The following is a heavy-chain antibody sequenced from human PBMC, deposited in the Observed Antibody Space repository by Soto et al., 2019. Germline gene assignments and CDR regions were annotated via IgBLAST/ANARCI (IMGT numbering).Heavy chain of an antibody. V-gene: IGHV1-18*01. CDR3: ARDRRVGANMDAYDI. CDR2: IGTYHGNT. J-gene: IGHJ3*02. D-gene: IGHD1-26*01. Sequence: QVQLVQSGAEVKKPGASVKVSCKASGYAFTSFGITWVRQAPGQGLEWMGWIGTYHGNTNYAQKLQGRVTMTRDTSTTTAHMELRSLTSDDTAVYYCARDRRVGANMDAYDIWGQGTMVTVSS. CDR1: GYAFTSFG.